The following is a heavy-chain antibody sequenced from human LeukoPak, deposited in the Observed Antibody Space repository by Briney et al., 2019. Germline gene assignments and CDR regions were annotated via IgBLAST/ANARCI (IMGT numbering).Heavy chain of an antibody. D-gene: IGHD2-15*01. J-gene: IGHJ6*02. V-gene: IGHV3-11*01. CDR2: ISSSGSTI. CDR3: ARVDCSGGSCYAYGMDV. CDR1: GFTFSDYY. Sequence: GGSLRLSCAASGFTFSDYYMSWIRQAPGKGLEWVSYISSSGSTIYYADPVKGRFTISRDNAKNSLYLQMNSLRAEDTAVYYCARVDCSGGSCYAYGMDVWGQGTRFTVSS.